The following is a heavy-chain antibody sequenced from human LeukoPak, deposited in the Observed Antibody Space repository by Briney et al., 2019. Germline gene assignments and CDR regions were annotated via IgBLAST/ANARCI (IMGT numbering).Heavy chain of an antibody. CDR1: GFTFSSYG. CDR2: ISYDGSNK. Sequence: GGSLRLSCAAPGFTFSSYGMHWVRQAPGKGLEWVAVISYDGSNKYYADSVKGRFTISRDNSKNTLYLQMNSLRAEDTAVYYCAKDKLRGYSYGYYYYYYYGMDVWGQGTTVTVSS. V-gene: IGHV3-30*18. CDR3: AKDKLRGYSYGYYYYYYYGMDV. J-gene: IGHJ6*02. D-gene: IGHD5-18*01.